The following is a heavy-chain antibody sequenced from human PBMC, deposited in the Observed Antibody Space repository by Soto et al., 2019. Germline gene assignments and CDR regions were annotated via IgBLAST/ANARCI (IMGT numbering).Heavy chain of an antibody. J-gene: IGHJ4*02. CDR2: ISYDGSNK. CDR3: ATDGRDYGDYAFLDY. Sequence: QVQLVESGGGVVQPGRSLRLSCAASGFTFSSYGMHWVRQAPGKGLEWVAVISYDGSNKYYADSVKGRFTIPRDNSKNTLYLQMNSLRAEDTAVYYCATDGRDYGDYAFLDYWGQGTLVTVSS. D-gene: IGHD4-17*01. V-gene: IGHV3-30*03. CDR1: GFTFSSYG.